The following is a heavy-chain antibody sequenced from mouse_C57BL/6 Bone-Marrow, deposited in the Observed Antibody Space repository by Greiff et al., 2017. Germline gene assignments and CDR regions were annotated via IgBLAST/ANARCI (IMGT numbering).Heavy chain of an antibody. Sequence: QVQLQQPGAELVRPGTSVKLSCKASGYTFTSYWMHWVKQRPGQGLEWIGVIDPSDSYTNYNQKFKGKATLTVDTSSSTAYMQLSSLTSEDSAVYYCARDRGVSYWGQGTTLTVSS. J-gene: IGHJ2*01. CDR1: GYTFTSYW. CDR2: IDPSDSYT. V-gene: IGHV1-59*01. CDR3: ARDRGVSY.